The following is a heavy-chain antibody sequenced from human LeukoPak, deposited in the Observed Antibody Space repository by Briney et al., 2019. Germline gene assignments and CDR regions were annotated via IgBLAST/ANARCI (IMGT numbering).Heavy chain of an antibody. CDR3: TLIQGWGSGSYYRDF. Sequence: GGSLRLSCAASGLSISNDWMSWVRQAPGKGLEWVARVKSKSAGETTDYAAPVKGRFTISRDDSKNTLNLQMNSLKTEDTAVYYCTLIQGWGSGSYYRDFWGQGNLVTVYS. J-gene: IGHJ4*02. CDR1: GLSISNDW. V-gene: IGHV3-15*01. D-gene: IGHD3-10*01. CDR2: VKSKSAGETT.